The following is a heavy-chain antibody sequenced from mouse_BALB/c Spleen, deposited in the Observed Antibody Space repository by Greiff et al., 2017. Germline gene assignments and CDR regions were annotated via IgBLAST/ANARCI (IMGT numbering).Heavy chain of an antibody. Sequence: DVMLVESGGDLVKPGGSLKLSCAASGFTFSSYGMSWVRQTPDMRLEWVATISSGGSYTYYPDSVKGRFTISRDNAKNTLYLQMSSLKSEDTAMYYCARRDGKDDAMDYWGQGTSVTVSS. D-gene: IGHD2-1*01. V-gene: IGHV5-6*02. CDR3: ARRDGKDDAMDY. CDR2: ISSGGSYT. J-gene: IGHJ4*01. CDR1: GFTFSSYG.